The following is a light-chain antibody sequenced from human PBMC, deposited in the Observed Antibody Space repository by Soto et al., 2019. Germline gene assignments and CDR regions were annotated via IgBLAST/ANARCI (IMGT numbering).Light chain of an antibody. V-gene: IGLV1-44*01. Sequence: QSALTQPPSASGTPGQRVTISCSGSSSNIETNTVDWYQHLPGTAPKVLIFNNNQRPSGVPDRFSGSKSGTSASLAISWLQSGDGAGYYCAVWDDSLSGMVFGGGTKLIVL. CDR3: AVWDDSLSGMV. CDR1: SSNIETNT. J-gene: IGLJ2*01. CDR2: NNN.